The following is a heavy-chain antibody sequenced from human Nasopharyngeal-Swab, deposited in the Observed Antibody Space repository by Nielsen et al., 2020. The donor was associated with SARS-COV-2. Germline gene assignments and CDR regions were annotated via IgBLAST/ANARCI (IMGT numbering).Heavy chain of an antibody. D-gene: IGHD3-9*01. CDR2: INHSGST. J-gene: IGHJ6*03. CDR1: GGSFSGYY. CDR3: ARASIFGYYYYYMDV. V-gene: IGHV4-34*01. Sequence: SETLSLTCAVYGGSFSGYYWSWIRQPPGKGLEWIGEINHSGSTNYNPSLKSRVTMSVDTSKNQFSLKLSPVTAADTAIYYCARASIFGYYYYYMDVWDKGTTVTVSS.